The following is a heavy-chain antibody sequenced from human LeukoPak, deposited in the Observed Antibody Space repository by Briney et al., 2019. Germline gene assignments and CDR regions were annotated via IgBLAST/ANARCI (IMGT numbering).Heavy chain of an antibody. CDR1: GCTFTSYY. CDR2: INPSGGST. V-gene: IGHV1-46*01. J-gene: IGHJ4*02. D-gene: IGHD2-15*01. CDR3: ARGYCSGGSCYSVGYFDY. Sequence: ASVKVSCKASGCTFTSYYMHWVRQAPGQGLEWMGIINPSGGSTSYAQKFQGRVTMTRDTSTSTVYMELSSLRSEDTAVYYCARGYCSGGSCYSVGYFDYWGQGTLVTVSS.